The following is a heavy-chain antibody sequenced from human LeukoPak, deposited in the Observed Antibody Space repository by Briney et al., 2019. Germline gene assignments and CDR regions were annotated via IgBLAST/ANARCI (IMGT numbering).Heavy chain of an antibody. CDR2: IIPIFGAA. Sequence: SVKVSCKASGGTFSSYAISWVRQAPGQGLEWMGGIIPIFGAANYAQKFQGRVTITTDESTSTAYMELSSLRSEDTAVYYCARTYSGLTQLRYFDWSRDDAFDIWGQGTMVTVSS. D-gene: IGHD3-9*01. CDR3: ARTYSGLTQLRYFDWSRDDAFDI. V-gene: IGHV1-69*05. CDR1: GGTFSSYA. J-gene: IGHJ3*02.